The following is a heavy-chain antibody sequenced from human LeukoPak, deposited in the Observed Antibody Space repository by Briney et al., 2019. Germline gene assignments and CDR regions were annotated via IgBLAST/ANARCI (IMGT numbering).Heavy chain of an antibody. V-gene: IGHV3-7*01. CDR1: GFTFSSYW. CDR2: IKQDGSEK. J-gene: IGHJ3*02. D-gene: IGHD3-3*01. CDR3: AKDFDFWSGYLNAFDI. Sequence: TGGSLRLSCAASGFTFSSYWMSWVRQAPGKGLEWVANIKQDGSEKYYVDSVKGRFTISRDNAKNSLYLQMNSLRAEDTAVYYCAKDFDFWSGYLNAFDIWGQGTMVTVSS.